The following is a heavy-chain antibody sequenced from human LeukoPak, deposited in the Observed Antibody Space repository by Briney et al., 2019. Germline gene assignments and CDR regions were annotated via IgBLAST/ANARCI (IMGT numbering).Heavy chain of an antibody. V-gene: IGHV3-48*04. D-gene: IGHD7-27*01. CDR2: ISSSSAIK. Sequence: PGRSLRLSCIASGFNFDTYSMNWVRQAPGKGLEWVSYISSSSAIKYYADSVKGRFTVSRDNAKKSLYLQMNSLRVEDTAVYYCAKGGPTGDLRSPGRDWWGQGALVTVSS. J-gene: IGHJ4*02. CDR3: AKGGPTGDLRSPGRDW. CDR1: GFNFDTYS.